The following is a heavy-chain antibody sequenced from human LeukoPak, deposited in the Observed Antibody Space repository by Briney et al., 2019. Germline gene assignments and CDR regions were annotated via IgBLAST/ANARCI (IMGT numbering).Heavy chain of an antibody. CDR2: ISSSGSTI. Sequence: GGSLRLSCAASGFTFSDNYMSWTRQAPGKGLEWVSYISSSGSTIYYAVSVKGRFTFSRDNAKNSLYLQMNSLRDEDTAVYYCARDHRLLWFGDTDYWGQGTLVTVSS. CDR1: GFTFSDNY. V-gene: IGHV3-11*01. CDR3: ARDHRLLWFGDTDY. D-gene: IGHD3-10*01. J-gene: IGHJ4*02.